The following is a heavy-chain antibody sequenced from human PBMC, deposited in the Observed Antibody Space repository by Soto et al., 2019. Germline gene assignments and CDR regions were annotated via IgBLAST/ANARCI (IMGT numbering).Heavy chain of an antibody. CDR1: GGSISSFY. CDR3: ARDGADV. Sequence: SETLSLTCTLSGGSISSFYWSWIRQPPGKGLEWIGYISYSGSTNYNPSLKSRLTTSVDTSKNQFSLKLSSVTAADTAVYYCARDGADVWGQGTRVTVPS. V-gene: IGHV4-59*01. D-gene: IGHD2-15*01. CDR2: ISYSGST. J-gene: IGHJ6*02.